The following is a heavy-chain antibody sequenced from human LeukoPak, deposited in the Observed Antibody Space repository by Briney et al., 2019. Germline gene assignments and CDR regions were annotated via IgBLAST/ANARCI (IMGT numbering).Heavy chain of an antibody. Sequence: ASVTVTRKASGYTFSGYYWHWVRQAPGQGLEWMGWINPNSGGTNYAQKFQGRVTMTRDTSISTAYMELSRLRSDDTAVYYCASSPYYYDSSGYYYHLTGFDYSGPRNPVTVSS. D-gene: IGHD3-22*01. CDR2: INPNSGGT. CDR3: ASSPYYYDSSGYYYHLTGFDY. J-gene: IGHJ4*03. V-gene: IGHV1-2*02. CDR1: GYTFSGYY.